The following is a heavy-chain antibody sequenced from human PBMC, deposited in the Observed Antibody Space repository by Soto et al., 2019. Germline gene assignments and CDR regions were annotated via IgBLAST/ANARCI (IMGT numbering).Heavy chain of an antibody. Sequence: PSETLSLTCTVSGGSISSYYWSWIRQPPGKGLEWIGYIYYSGSTNYNPSLKSRVTISVDTSKNQFSLKLSSVTAADTAVYYCARETTIGLYSENYYYYYMDVWGKGTTVTVSS. D-gene: IGHD2-8*01. CDR3: ARETTIGLYSENYYYYYMDV. CDR1: GGSISSYY. V-gene: IGHV4-59*01. CDR2: IYYSGST. J-gene: IGHJ6*03.